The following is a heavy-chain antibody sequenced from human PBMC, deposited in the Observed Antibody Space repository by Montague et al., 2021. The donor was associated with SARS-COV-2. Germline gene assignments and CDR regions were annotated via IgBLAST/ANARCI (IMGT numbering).Heavy chain of an antibody. CDR2: INQDETAK. CDR1: GFTSGDYR. CDR3: ARDSSSGSDWYYYYGMDV. Sequence: SLRLSCAASGFTSGDYRMTWIRQAPGKGLQWVANINQDETAKTYVDSVKGRFTISRDNAKNSLILQMNSLKDEDTAVYYCARDSSSGSDWYYYYGMDVWGQGTTVTVSS. V-gene: IGHV3-7*01. J-gene: IGHJ6*02. D-gene: IGHD6-13*01.